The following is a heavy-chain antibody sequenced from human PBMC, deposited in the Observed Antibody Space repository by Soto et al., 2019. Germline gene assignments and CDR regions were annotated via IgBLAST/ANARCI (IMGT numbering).Heavy chain of an antibody. V-gene: IGHV4-31*03. Sequence: SETLSLTCTVSGGSISSGGYYWSWIRQHPGKGLEWIGYIYYSGSTYYNPSLKSRVTISVDTSKNQFSLKLSSVTAADTAVYYCARQLSSRVGAIFWVFDPWGQGTLVTVSS. CDR1: GGSISSGGYY. J-gene: IGHJ5*02. CDR2: IYYSGST. D-gene: IGHD1-26*01. CDR3: ARQLSSRVGAIFWVFDP.